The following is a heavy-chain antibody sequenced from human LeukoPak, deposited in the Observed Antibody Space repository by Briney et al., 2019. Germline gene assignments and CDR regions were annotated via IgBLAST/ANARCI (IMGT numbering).Heavy chain of an antibody. J-gene: IGHJ4*02. D-gene: IGHD6-19*01. CDR3: AKLSVAGTGDPGY. V-gene: IGHV3-23*01. CDR1: GFTFNNYA. CDR2: ISGDGVSP. Sequence: GGSLRLSCAASGFTFNNYALTWVRQTPGKGLECVSAISGDGVSPYYADSVRGRFTISRDNSKNTLYLQMNSLRAEDTAVYYCAKLSVAGTGDPGYWGQGTLVTVSS.